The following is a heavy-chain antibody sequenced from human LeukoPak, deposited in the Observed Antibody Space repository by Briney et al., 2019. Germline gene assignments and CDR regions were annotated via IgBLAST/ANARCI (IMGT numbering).Heavy chain of an antibody. J-gene: IGHJ6*03. Sequence: GASVKVSCKASGGTFSSYAISWVRQAPGQGLEWMGGIIPIFGTANYAQKFQGRVTITADKSTSAAYMELSSLRSEDTAVYYCARAVRSHYDSSGYYSYYYYMDVWGKGTTVTVSS. CDR2: IIPIFGTA. CDR1: GGTFSSYA. D-gene: IGHD3-22*01. CDR3: ARAVRSHYDSSGYYSYYYYMDV. V-gene: IGHV1-69*06.